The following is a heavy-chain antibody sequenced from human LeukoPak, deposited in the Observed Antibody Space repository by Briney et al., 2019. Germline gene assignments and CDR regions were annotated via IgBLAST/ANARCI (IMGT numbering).Heavy chain of an antibody. CDR1: GDSINRHY. D-gene: IGHD2-2*01. Sequence: SETLSLTCTVSGDSINRHYWSWIRQTPGKELEWIGYISYRGSTNYNPSLKSRVTISIDTSNNQFSLRLSSVTAADTAVYYCATNAGPAALDAIDIWGQGTIVIVSS. CDR3: ATNAGPAALDAIDI. CDR2: ISYRGST. V-gene: IGHV4-59*08. J-gene: IGHJ3*02.